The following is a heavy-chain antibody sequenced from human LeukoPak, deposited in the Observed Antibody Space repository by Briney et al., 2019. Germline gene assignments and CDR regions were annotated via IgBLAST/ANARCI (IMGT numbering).Heavy chain of an antibody. CDR3: ARAPRIRDFWSGAYYYFDY. D-gene: IGHD3-3*01. J-gene: IGHJ4*02. Sequence: SETLSLTCTVSGGSISSGDYYWSWIRQPPGTGLEWIGYIYYSGSTYYNPSLKSRVTISVDTSKNQFSLKLSSVTAADTAVYYCARAPRIRDFWSGAYYYFDYWGQGTLVTVSS. V-gene: IGHV4-30-4*01. CDR1: GGSISSGDYY. CDR2: IYYSGST.